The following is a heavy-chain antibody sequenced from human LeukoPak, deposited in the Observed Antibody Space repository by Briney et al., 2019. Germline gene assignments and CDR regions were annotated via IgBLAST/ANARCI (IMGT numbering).Heavy chain of an antibody. Sequence: QPGGSLRLSCAASVFTFSSHSMAWVRQAPGKGPEWVSSISSNGGDTYYADSVRGRLTISRDNSENMLHLQMNSLSAEDTAVYYCTRGNPSIVGSRDPFDIWGQGTMVTVSS. CDR3: TRGNPSIVGSRDPFDI. V-gene: IGHV3-23*01. J-gene: IGHJ3*02. CDR1: VFTFSSHS. CDR2: ISSNGGDT. D-gene: IGHD1-26*01.